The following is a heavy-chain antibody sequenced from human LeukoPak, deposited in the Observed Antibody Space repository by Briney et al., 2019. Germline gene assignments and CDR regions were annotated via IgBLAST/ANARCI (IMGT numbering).Heavy chain of an antibody. CDR1: GGSISGSSYY. Sequence: SETLSLTCTVSGGSISGSSYYWGWIRQPPGKGLEWIGSIYYSGSTYYNPSLKSRVTISVDTSKNQFSLKLSSVTAADTAVYYCARENCSSTSCSDFDYWGQGTLVTVSS. CDR3: ARENCSSTSCSDFDY. D-gene: IGHD2-2*01. J-gene: IGHJ4*02. V-gene: IGHV4-39*07. CDR2: IYYSGST.